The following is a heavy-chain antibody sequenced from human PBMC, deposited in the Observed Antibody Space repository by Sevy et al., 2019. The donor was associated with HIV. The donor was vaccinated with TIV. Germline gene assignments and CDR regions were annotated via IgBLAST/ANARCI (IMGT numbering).Heavy chain of an antibody. CDR3: ARESYDFWTGPVDYDYGMDV. CDR1: GYSFSDSGYY. CDR2: INPKSGAT. V-gene: IGHV1-2*02. J-gene: IGHJ6*02. D-gene: IGHD3-3*01. Sequence: ASVKVSCKASGYSFSDSGYYVHWVRQAPGQGLEWMGWINPKSGATKYAQKFQGRVTMTSDTSVSTANMELTRLTSGDTAFYYCARESYDFWTGPVDYDYGMDVWGQGTTVTVSS.